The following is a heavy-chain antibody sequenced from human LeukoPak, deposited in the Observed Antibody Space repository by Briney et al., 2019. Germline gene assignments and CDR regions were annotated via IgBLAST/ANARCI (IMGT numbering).Heavy chain of an antibody. V-gene: IGHV6-1*01. CDR1: GDSVSTNIGT. Sequence: SQTLSLTCAISGDSVSTNIGTWNWIRQSPSRGLEWLGRTYYRSKWYNEYAVSVKSRITINPDTSKNQFSLLLNSVTPEDSAVYYCARHWNNQFYPWGQGTLVTVSS. CDR3: ARHWNNQFYP. CDR2: TYYRSKWYN. J-gene: IGHJ5*02. D-gene: IGHD1-1*01.